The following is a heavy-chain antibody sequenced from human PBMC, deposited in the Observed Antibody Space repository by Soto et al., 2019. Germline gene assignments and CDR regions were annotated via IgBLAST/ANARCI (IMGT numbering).Heavy chain of an antibody. J-gene: IGHJ6*02. CDR3: ARGWGYFDSSGFPYLYAMDV. D-gene: IGHD3-22*01. Sequence: HPGGSLRLSWAASGFTFSTYWMSWVRQAPGKGLEWVANIKEDGSEKYYVDSVEGRFTISRDNAKNSLYLQMTSLRAEDTALYYCARGWGYFDSSGFPYLYAMDVWRQRTTVTASS. V-gene: IGHV3-7*01. CDR2: IKEDGSEK. CDR1: GFTFSTYW.